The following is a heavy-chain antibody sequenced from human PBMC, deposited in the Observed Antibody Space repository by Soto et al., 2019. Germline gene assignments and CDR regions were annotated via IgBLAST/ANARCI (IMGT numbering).Heavy chain of an antibody. CDR2: INPNRGDT. D-gene: IGHD5-18*01. J-gene: IGHJ4*02. Sequence: QVQLVQSGAEVKKLGASVKVSCKASGYTFTAYYIHWVRQAPGQGLEWVGWINPNRGDTHYAQRFQGWVTMSGDTSVSTAYMDLTRLRSDDTAVYYCARGGYTYGYGLDYCGQGTLVTVSS. CDR3: ARGGYTYGYGLDY. V-gene: IGHV1-2*04. CDR1: GYTFTAYY.